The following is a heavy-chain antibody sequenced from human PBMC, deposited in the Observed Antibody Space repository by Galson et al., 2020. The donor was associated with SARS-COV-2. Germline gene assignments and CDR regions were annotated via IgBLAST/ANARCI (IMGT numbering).Heavy chain of an antibody. J-gene: IGHJ4*02. CDR3: ATVPPLYYDSSGYYRFDY. CDR2: FDPEDGET. CDR1: GYTLTELS. V-gene: IGHV1-24*01. D-gene: IGHD3-22*01. Sequence: ASVKVSCKVSGYTLTELSMHWVRQAPGNGLEWMGGFDPEDGETIYAQKFQGRVTMTEDTSTDRAYMELSSLRSEDTAVYYCATVPPLYYDSSGYYRFDYWGQGTLVTVSS.